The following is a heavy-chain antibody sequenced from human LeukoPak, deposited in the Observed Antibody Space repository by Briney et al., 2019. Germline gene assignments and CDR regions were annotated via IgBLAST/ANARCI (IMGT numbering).Heavy chain of an antibody. Sequence: GGSLRLSCAASGFTFSSYAMNWVRQAPGKGLEWVSCITGSSDYIEYAESVKGRFTISRDNAKNSLYLEMNSLKAEDTAVYYCARDAPNWGDAFDSLGQGTMVTVSS. CDR2: ITGSSDYI. D-gene: IGHD7-27*01. CDR1: GFTFSSYA. CDR3: ARDAPNWGDAFDS. V-gene: IGHV3-21*01. J-gene: IGHJ3*02.